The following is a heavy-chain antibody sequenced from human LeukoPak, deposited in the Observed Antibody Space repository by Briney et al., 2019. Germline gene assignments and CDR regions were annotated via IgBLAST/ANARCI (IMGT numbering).Heavy chain of an antibody. J-gene: IGHJ6*03. V-gene: IGHV3-9*01. CDR1: GFTFDDYA. CDR2: ISWNSGST. CDR3: GTTSPYYYYYMDV. Sequence: GGSLRLSCAASGFTFDDYAMHWVRQAPGKGLEWVSGISWNSGSTGYADSVKGRFTISRDNAKNSLYLQMNSLRAEDTAVYYCGTTSPYYYYYMDVWGKGTTVTVSS.